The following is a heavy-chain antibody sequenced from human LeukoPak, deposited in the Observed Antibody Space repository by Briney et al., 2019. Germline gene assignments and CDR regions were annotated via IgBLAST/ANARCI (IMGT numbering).Heavy chain of an antibody. D-gene: IGHD1-14*01. V-gene: IGHV3-74*01. CDR1: GFTFSSYC. CDR2: INSDGSST. J-gene: IGHJ4*02. Sequence: GGSLRLSCAASGFTFSSYCMHWVRQAPGKGLVWGSRINSDGSSTSYADSVEGRFTISRDKAKNTLYLQMNSLRAKDTAVYYCAKATGYLLWGQGTLVTVSS. CDR3: AKATGYLL.